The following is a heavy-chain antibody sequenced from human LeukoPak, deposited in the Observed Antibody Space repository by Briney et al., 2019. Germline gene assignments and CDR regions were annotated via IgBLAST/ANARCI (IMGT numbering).Heavy chain of an antibody. CDR3: ARGDYYGSNWFDP. CDR2: IYYSGTT. D-gene: IGHD3-10*01. V-gene: IGHV4-31*03. J-gene: IGHJ5*02. CDR1: GGSITSGDYY. Sequence: SETLSLTCTVSGGSITSGDYYWSWIRQHPGKGLEWIGYIYYSGTTYYNPSLKSRVTISVDTSKKQFSLKLSSVTAADTALYYCARGDYYGSNWFDPWGQGTLVTVSS.